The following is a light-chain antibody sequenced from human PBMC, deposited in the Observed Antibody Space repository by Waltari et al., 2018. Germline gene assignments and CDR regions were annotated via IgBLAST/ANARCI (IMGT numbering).Light chain of an antibody. J-gene: IGLJ2*01. CDR2: ING. CDR3: QSYDRSLRAVV. Sequence: QSVLTQPPSVSGAPGQRVTISCTGSASNLGAGYVVHWYQHLPGAAPKLIIYINGLRSSGVPDRFSGSKSEPSGFLAISGLQADDEAEYYCQSYDRSLRAVVFGGGTKLTVL. V-gene: IGLV1-40*01. CDR1: ASNLGAGYV.